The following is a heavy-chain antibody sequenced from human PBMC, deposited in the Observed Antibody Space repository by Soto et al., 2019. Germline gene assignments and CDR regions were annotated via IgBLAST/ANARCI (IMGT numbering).Heavy chain of an antibody. V-gene: IGHV1-18*04. J-gene: IGHJ4*01. D-gene: IGHD1-7*01. CDR1: GYTFTSYP. CDR2: VNSYDGTT. CDR3: AREYYGTTTWIDN. Sequence: GSSVKVSCKTSGYTFTSYPYSWVRQATGQGLEWMGWVNSYDGTTKIAQQFRDRITLTADKSAATVFMELRSLTSDDTAVYYCAREYYGTTTWIDNWG.